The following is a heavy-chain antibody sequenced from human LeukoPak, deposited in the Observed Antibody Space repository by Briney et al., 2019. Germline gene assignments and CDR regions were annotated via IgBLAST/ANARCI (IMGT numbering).Heavy chain of an antibody. CDR3: ARDRDLCSGGSCYSGSFDY. J-gene: IGHJ4*02. V-gene: IGHV3-23*01. CDR2: LSGSGGST. Sequence: GGSLRLSCAASGFTFSNYGMSWVRQAPGKGLEWVSALSGSGGSTYYADSVKGRFTISRDNAKNSLYLQMNSLRAEDTAVYYCARDRDLCSGGSCYSGSFDYWGQGTLVTVSS. CDR1: GFTFSNYG. D-gene: IGHD2-15*01.